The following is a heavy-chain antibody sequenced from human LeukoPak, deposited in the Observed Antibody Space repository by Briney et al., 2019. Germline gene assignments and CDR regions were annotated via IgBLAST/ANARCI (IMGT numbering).Heavy chain of an antibody. D-gene: IGHD3-10*01. Sequence: SVKVSCKASGGTFSSYAISWVRQAPGQGLEWMGGIIPIFGTANYAQKFQGRVTITADESTSTAYMQLNSLRSEDTAVYYCARWSRGFGELLSYFDYWGQGTLVTVSS. J-gene: IGHJ4*02. V-gene: IGHV1-69*13. CDR1: GGTFSSYA. CDR2: IIPIFGTA. CDR3: ARWSRGFGELLSYFDY.